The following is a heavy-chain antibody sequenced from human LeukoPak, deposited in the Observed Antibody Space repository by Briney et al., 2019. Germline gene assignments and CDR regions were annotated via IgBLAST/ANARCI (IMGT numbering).Heavy chain of an antibody. D-gene: IGHD3-10*01. V-gene: IGHV1-2*02. CDR3: ARAHYYGSWYFDY. CDR2: INPNSGGT. J-gene: IGHJ4*02. Sequence: ASVKVSCKASGYTFTGYYMHWVRQAPGQGLEWMGWINPNSGGTNYAQKFQGRVTMTRDTSNSTAYMELSRLRSDDTAVYYCARAHYYGSWYFDYRGQGTLVTVSS. CDR1: GYTFTGYY.